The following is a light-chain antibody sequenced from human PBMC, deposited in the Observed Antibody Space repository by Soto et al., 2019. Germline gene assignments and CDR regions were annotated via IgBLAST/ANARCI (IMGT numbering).Light chain of an antibody. J-gene: IGKJ2*01. CDR2: DAS. CDR1: QSVSSY. CDR3: QQYSGSSYT. Sequence: EIVLTQSPATLSLSPGERATLSCRASQSVSSYLAWYQQKPGQAPRLLIYDASNRATGIPARFSGSGSGTDFTLTISSLEPEDFAVYYCQQYSGSSYTFGQGTKLEI. V-gene: IGKV3-11*01.